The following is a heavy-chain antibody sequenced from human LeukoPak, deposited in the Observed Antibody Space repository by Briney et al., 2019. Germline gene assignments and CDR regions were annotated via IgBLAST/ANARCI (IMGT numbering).Heavy chain of an antibody. CDR1: GVTFSSYA. CDR3: ATFLGWFGEPRHYFDY. J-gene: IGHJ4*02. D-gene: IGHD3-10*01. CDR2: IIPIFGTA. Sequence: SVNVSCTASGVTFSSYAISWVRQAPGHGLESMGGIIPIFGTANYAQKFQGRVTITADESTSTAYMELSSLRSEDTAVYYCATFLGWFGEPRHYFDYWGQGTLVTVSS. V-gene: IGHV1-69*13.